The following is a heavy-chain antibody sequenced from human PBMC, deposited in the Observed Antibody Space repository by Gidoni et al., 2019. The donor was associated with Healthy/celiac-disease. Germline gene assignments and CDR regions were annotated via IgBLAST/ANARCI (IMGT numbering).Heavy chain of an antibody. J-gene: IGHJ4*02. D-gene: IGHD6-6*01. CDR3: ARGGGIAARPHDY. CDR1: VGSFSGYY. CDR2: IKHSGST. V-gene: IGHV4-34*01. Sequence: QAQLQQRGAGLLKPSETLSLTCAVYVGSFSGYYWSWIRQPPGKGLEWIGEIKHSGSTNYNPSLKSRVTISVDTSKNQFSLKLSSVTAADTAVYYCARGGGIAARPHDYWGQGTLVTVSS.